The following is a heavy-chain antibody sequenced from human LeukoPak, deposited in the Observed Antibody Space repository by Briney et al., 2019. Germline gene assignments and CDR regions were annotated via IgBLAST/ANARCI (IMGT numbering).Heavy chain of an antibody. V-gene: IGHV3-74*01. CDR3: VGSGDLSY. Sequence: GGSLRLSCTASGFTFSSSWMHWVRQAPGKGLVWVSRLNSDGSRISYVDSVKGRFTISRDNAKNTLYLQMNSLRAEDMAVYYCVGSGDLSYWGQGTLVTVSS. CDR2: LNSDGSRI. D-gene: IGHD3-10*01. J-gene: IGHJ4*02. CDR1: GFTFSSSW.